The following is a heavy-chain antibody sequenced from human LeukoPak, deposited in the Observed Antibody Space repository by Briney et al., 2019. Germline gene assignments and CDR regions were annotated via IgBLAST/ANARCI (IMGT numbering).Heavy chain of an antibody. D-gene: IGHD1-26*01. CDR1: GFTFSSYS. Sequence: PGGSLRLSCAASGFTFSSYSMNWVRQAPGKGLEWVSSISSSSSYIYYADSVKGRFTISRDNAKNSLYLQMNSLRAEDTALYYCAKDSAWDYYYYGMDVWGQGTTVTVSS. V-gene: IGHV3-21*04. CDR2: ISSSSSYI. J-gene: IGHJ6*02. CDR3: AKDSAWDYYYYGMDV.